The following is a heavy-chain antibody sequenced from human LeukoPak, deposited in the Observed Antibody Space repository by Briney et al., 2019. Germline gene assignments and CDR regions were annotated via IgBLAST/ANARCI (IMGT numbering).Heavy chain of an antibody. CDR1: GGSFSSYY. V-gene: IGHV4-34*01. CDR2: INHSGST. Sequence: SETLSLTCAVYGGSFSSYYWSWIRQPPGKGLEWIGEINHSGSTNYNPSLKSRVTISVDTSKNQFSLKLSSVTAADTAVYYCARGLKMYYYGSGSYYFDYWGQGTLVTVSS. D-gene: IGHD3-10*01. CDR3: ARGLKMYYYGSGSYYFDY. J-gene: IGHJ4*02.